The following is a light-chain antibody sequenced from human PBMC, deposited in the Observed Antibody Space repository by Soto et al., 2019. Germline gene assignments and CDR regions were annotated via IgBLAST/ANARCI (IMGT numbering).Light chain of an antibody. CDR3: CSYAGSCSIL. V-gene: IGLV2-11*01. CDR2: DVS. CDR1: SSDVGSYNY. J-gene: IGLJ2*01. Sequence: QSVLTQPRSVSGSPGQSVTISCTGTSSDVGSYNYVSWYQQYPGKAPQLMIYDVSERPSGVPHRFSGSKSGNTASLTISGLRTEDEADYYCCSYAGSCSILFGGGTKVTVL.